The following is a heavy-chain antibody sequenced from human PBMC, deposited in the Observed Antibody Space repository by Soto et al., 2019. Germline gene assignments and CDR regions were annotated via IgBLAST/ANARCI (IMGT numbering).Heavy chain of an antibody. CDR2: ISSSSSYI. J-gene: IGHJ6*02. D-gene: IGHD3-22*01. V-gene: IGHV3-21*01. CDR1: GFTFRNYG. Sequence: GGSLRLSCAASGFTFRNYGMNWVRQAPAKGLEWVSSISSSSSYIYYADSVEGRFTISRDNAKNSLYLQMNSLRAEDTAVYYCARDYYDSTGYYYYGMDVWGQGTTVTVSS. CDR3: ARDYYDSTGYYYYGMDV.